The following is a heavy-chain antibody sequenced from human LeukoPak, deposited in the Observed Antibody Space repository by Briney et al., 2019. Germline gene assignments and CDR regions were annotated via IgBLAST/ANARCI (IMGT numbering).Heavy chain of an antibody. J-gene: IGHJ4*02. CDR3: ATLGLGRFFTGEGGY. CDR1: GFTFSSYA. D-gene: IGHD3-3*01. V-gene: IGHV3-23*01. CDR2: ISGSSTSI. Sequence: GGSLRLSCAASGFTFSSYAMSWVRQAPGKGLEWVSVISGSSTSISHADSVKGGFTISRDNSKNTLFLQMNSLRAEDTAVYYCATLGLGRFFTGEGGYWGQGTLVTVSS.